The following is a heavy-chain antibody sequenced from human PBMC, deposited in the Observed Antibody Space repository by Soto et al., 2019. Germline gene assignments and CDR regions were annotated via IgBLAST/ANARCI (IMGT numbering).Heavy chain of an antibody. Sequence: SETLSLTCTVSGASIGSSYWSWIRQPPGKGLEWMGYIFYSGSTNYSPSLNGRVSMTIDTSKNQFSLTLSSVTAADTAVYYCARVSTVTNLDYWGHGMLVTVSS. V-gene: IGHV4-59*01. CDR1: GASIGSSY. D-gene: IGHD4-17*01. CDR2: IFYSGST. CDR3: ARVSTVTNLDY. J-gene: IGHJ4*01.